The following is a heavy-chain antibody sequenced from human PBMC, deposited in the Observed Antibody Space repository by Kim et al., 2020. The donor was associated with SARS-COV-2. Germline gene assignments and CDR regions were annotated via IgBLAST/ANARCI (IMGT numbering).Heavy chain of an antibody. CDR3: AKAPILTGYYLGIDY. V-gene: IGHV3-30*02. D-gene: IGHD3-9*01. J-gene: IGHJ4*02. Sequence: AASVKGRLTISRDNSKNTLYLQMNSLRAEDTAVYYCAKAPILTGYYLGIDYWGQGTLVTVSS.